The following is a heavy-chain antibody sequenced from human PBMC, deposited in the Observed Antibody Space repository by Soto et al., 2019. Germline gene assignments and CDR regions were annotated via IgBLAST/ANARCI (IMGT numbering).Heavy chain of an antibody. CDR3: ARVPDR. Sequence: LETLSLTRTVSGGSISSSSYYWGWIRQPPGKGLEWIGSIYYSGSTYYNPSLKSRVTISVDTSKNQFSLKLSSVTAADTAVYYCARVPDRWGQGTLVTVSS. V-gene: IGHV4-39*07. D-gene: IGHD2-2*01. J-gene: IGHJ5*02. CDR1: GGSISSSSYY. CDR2: IYYSGST.